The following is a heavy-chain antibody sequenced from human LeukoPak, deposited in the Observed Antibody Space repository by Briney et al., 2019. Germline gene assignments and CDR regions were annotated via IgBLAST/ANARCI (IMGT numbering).Heavy chain of an antibody. Sequence: GGSLRLSCAASGFTFSDYSMNWVRQAPGKGLEWVSYLSGRSSTIYYADSVKGRFTISRDNAKNSLYLQMNSLRAEDTAVYYCARSSVVIAAAGSFDYWGQGTLVTVSS. D-gene: IGHD6-13*01. J-gene: IGHJ4*02. CDR3: ARSSVVIAAAGSFDY. CDR2: LSGRSSTI. V-gene: IGHV3-48*01. CDR1: GFTFSDYS.